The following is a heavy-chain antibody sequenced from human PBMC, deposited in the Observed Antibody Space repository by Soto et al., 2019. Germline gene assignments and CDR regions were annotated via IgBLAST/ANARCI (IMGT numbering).Heavy chain of an antibody. CDR2: ISGSGGGT. J-gene: IGHJ6*02. V-gene: IGHV3-23*01. D-gene: IGHD2-8*01. Sequence: CGSLRLSCAASGCTFSNYAMNWVRQAPGQGLERVSAISGSGGGTYYADSVKGRLTASTDDSKNTLYLQNNSLRAEDTAVYYCAKDLTGSCTNGVCYTYYGLDVWGPGTTVTVSS. CDR3: AKDLTGSCTNGVCYTYYGLDV. CDR1: GCTFSNYA.